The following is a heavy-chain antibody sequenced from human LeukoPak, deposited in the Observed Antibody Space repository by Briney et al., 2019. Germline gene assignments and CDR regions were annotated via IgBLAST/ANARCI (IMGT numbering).Heavy chain of an antibody. CDR3: AKDIGPGGDSVFPYGMDV. J-gene: IGHJ6*02. D-gene: IGHD2-21*02. V-gene: IGHV3-9*01. CDR1: GFTFDDYA. Sequence: PGRSLRLSCAASGFTFDDYAMHGVRQAPGEGLEGVSGVSCNSGSISYAASVNGRFTISRDNAKNSLYLQLNSLRAEDTALYYCAKDIGPGGDSVFPYGMDVWGQGTTVTVSS. CDR2: VSCNSGSI.